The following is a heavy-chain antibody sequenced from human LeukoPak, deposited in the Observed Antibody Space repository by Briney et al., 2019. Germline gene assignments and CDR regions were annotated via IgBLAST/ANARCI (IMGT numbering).Heavy chain of an antibody. CDR1: GFTFSRYG. D-gene: IGHD3-22*01. V-gene: IGHV3-30*18. CDR3: AKDLRPTYYDSSGYYDAFDI. CDR2: ISSDGNNK. Sequence: PGRSLRLSCAASGFTFSRYGMHWVRQAPGKGLEWVATISSDGNNKNYADSMKGRFTISRDNSKNTLYLQMNSLRAEDTAVYYCAKDLRPTYYDSSGYYDAFDIWGQGTMVTVSS. J-gene: IGHJ3*02.